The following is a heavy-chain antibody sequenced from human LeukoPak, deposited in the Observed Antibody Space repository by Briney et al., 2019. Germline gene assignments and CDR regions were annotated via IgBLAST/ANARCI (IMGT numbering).Heavy chain of an antibody. CDR2: ISYDGRDK. V-gene: IGHV3-30*04. CDR1: GFTFSTYA. D-gene: IGHD3-10*01. J-gene: IGHJ5*02. Sequence: GGSLRLSCAASGFTFSTYAMHWVRQAPGKGLEWVAVISYDGRDKKYADSVKGRFSISRDNPKDTLYLQMDSLRSEDTAMYYCARLRDGASITMVRGVIRWFDPWGQGTLVTVSS. CDR3: ARLRDGASITMVRGVIRWFDP.